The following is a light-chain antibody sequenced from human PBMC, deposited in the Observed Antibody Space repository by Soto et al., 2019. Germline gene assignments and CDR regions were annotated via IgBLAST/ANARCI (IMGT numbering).Light chain of an antibody. CDR3: AAWDDSLDGVV. J-gene: IGLJ3*02. CDR1: TSNIESNT. CDR2: RNN. V-gene: IGLV1-44*01. Sequence: QAVVTQPPSASGTPGQRFTISCSGSTSNIESNTVTWYQKLPGTAPKLLIHRNNQRPSGVPDRFSGSKSGTSASLAISGLQSEDEGEYYCAAWDDSLDGVVFGGGTKLTVL.